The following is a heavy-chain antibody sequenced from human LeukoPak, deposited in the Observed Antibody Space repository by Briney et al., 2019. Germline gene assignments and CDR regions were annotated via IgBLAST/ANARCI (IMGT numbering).Heavy chain of an antibody. CDR2: IIPIFGTA. V-gene: IGHV1-69*13. D-gene: IGHD6-13*01. J-gene: IGHJ4*02. Sequence: SVKVSCKASGYTFTSYYMHWVRQAPGQGLEWMGGIIPIFGTANYAQKFQGRVTITADESTSTAYMELSSLRSEDTAVYYCASYGIADDYWGQGTLVTVSS. CDR1: GYTFTSYY. CDR3: ASYGIADDY.